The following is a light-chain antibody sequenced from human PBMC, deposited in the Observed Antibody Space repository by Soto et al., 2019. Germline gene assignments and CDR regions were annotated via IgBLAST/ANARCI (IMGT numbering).Light chain of an antibody. CDR3: QQYDSFSVT. V-gene: IGKV1-5*01. J-gene: IGKJ5*01. Sequence: DIQMTQSPSTLSASVGDRVTISCRASQTIKNCLAWYQQKPGKAPKLLIYDSSSLESGVPSRFSGSGSGTEFRLTISTMQPDEFATYYCQQYDSFSVTFGQGTRLEI. CDR1: QTIKNC. CDR2: DSS.